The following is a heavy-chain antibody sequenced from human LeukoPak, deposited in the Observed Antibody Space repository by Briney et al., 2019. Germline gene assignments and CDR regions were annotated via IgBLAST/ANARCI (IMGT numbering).Heavy chain of an antibody. CDR1: GFTFSNYY. CDR3: ARLKQRGYSYGLVDY. J-gene: IGHJ4*02. CDR2: LSSSGSTI. V-gene: IGHV3-11*04. D-gene: IGHD5-18*01. Sequence: AGGSLRLSCEASGFTFSNYYMSWIRQAPGKGLEWVSYLSSSGSTIYYADSVKGRFTISRDNAKNSLYLQMNSLRAEDTAVYYCARLKQRGYSYGLVDYWGQGTLVTVSS.